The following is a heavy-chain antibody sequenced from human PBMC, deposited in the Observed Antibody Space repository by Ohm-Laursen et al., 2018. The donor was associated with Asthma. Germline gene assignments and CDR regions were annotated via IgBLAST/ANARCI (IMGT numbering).Heavy chain of an antibody. Sequence: SLRLSCAASGFIFTNYGMHWVRQAPGKGLEWVAVGGSYYDGGLKYYADSVNGRFTVSRDDSKNTLYLQMNSLRPDDTAVYYCARDVMEWYLPAFDFWGQGTLVTVSS. V-gene: IGHV3-30*19. CDR1: GFIFTNYG. CDR3: ARDVMEWYLPAFDF. J-gene: IGHJ4*02. D-gene: IGHD3-3*01. CDR2: GGSYYDGGLK.